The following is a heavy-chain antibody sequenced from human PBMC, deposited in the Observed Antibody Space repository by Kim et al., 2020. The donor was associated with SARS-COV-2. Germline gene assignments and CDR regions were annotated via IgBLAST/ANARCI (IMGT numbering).Heavy chain of an antibody. D-gene: IGHD3-10*01. Sequence: GGSLRLSCAASGFTFSSYAMSWVRQAPGKGLEWVSAISGSGGSTYYADSVKGRFTISRDNSKNTLYLQMNSLRAEDTAVYYCARGGWFGELLSRYGMDVWGQGTTVTVSS. CDR1: GFTFSSYA. J-gene: IGHJ6*02. CDR2: ISGSGGST. V-gene: IGHV3-23*01. CDR3: ARGGWFGELLSRYGMDV.